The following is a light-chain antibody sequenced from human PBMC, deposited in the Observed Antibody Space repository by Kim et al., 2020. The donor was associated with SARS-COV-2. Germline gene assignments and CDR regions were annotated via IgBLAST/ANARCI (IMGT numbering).Light chain of an antibody. J-gene: IGKJ1*01. Sequence: SVGDRVTITCRARQSISSWLAWYQQKPGKAPKLLIYDASSLESGVPSRFSGSGSGTEFTLTISSLQPDDFATYYCQQYNSYWTFGQGTKVDIK. CDR2: DAS. V-gene: IGKV1-5*01. CDR1: QSISSW. CDR3: QQYNSYWT.